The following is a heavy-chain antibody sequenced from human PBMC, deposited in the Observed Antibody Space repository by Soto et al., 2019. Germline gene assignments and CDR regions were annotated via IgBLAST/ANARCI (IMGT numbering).Heavy chain of an antibody. CDR1: GGSISSGGYY. J-gene: IGHJ3*02. Sequence: QVQLQESGPGLVKPSQTLSLTCTVSGGSISSGGYYWSWIRQHPGKGLEWIGYIYYSGSTYYNPSLTSRVTISVDTSKNQFSLELSSVTAADTAVYYCARVCGGDCHNASDIWGKGTMVTVSS. CDR2: IYYSGST. CDR3: ARVCGGDCHNASDI. V-gene: IGHV4-31*03. D-gene: IGHD2-21*02.